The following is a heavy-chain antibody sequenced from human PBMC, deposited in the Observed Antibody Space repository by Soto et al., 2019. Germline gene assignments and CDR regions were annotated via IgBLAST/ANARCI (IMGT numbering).Heavy chain of an antibody. Sequence: SETLSLTCTVSGASITQYYWNWIRQSPGKGLEWIGYVYSGGGTNYSPSFMGRVTISVDTTDNQFSLKLNSVTAADTAVYYCAREKTPMSPHYFYYGMDVWGQGTTVTSP. CDR2: VYSGGGT. CDR1: GASITQYY. J-gene: IGHJ6*02. D-gene: IGHD3-9*01. V-gene: IGHV4-59*01. CDR3: AREKTPMSPHYFYYGMDV.